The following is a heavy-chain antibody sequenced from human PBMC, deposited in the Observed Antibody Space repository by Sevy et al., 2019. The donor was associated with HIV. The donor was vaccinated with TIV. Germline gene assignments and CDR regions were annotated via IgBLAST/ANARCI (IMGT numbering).Heavy chain of an antibody. Sequence: GGSLRLSCAASGFTFSNYWMSWVRQAPGKGLECVANINQDGSEKYYLDSVKGRFIVSRDNAKNSLYLQMNSLRAEDSAVYYCAREQILASKPDYFDSWGQGTLVTVSS. CDR3: AREQILASKPDYFDS. J-gene: IGHJ4*02. V-gene: IGHV3-7*01. CDR2: INQDGSEK. CDR1: GFTFSNYW.